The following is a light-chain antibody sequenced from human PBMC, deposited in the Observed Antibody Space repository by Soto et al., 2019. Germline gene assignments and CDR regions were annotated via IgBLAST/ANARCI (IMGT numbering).Light chain of an antibody. CDR3: QSYNTDRPT. Sequence: DIQMTQSPSSLSASMGDRVAITCRASQAISNSLAWYQQTPGKPPQILIYAASTLQSGVPSRFSGSGSGTDFTLTISGLQPEDLETYYCQSYNTDRPTFGQGTRLEIK. J-gene: IGKJ5*01. CDR2: AAS. V-gene: IGKV1-27*01. CDR1: QAISNS.